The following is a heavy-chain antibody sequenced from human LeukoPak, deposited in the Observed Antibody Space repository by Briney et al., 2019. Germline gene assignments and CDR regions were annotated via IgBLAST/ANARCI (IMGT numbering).Heavy chain of an antibody. CDR3: ARTYYYDSSGYYFPGAFDI. CDR1: GYSISSSNW. CDR2: IYYSGST. J-gene: IGHJ3*02. Sequence: PSETLSLTCAVSGYSISSSNWWGWIRQPPGKGLEWIGYIYYSGSTYYNPSLKSRVTMSVDTSKNQSSLKLSSVTAVDTAVYYCARTYYYDSSGYYFPGAFDIWGQGTMVTVSS. V-gene: IGHV4-28*01. D-gene: IGHD3-22*01.